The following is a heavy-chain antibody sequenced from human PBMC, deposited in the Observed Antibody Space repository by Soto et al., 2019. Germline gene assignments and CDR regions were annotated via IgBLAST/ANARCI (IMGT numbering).Heavy chain of an antibody. CDR2: INPNSGGT. Sequence: ASVKVSCKASGYTFTGYYMHWVRQAPGQGLEWMGWINPNSGGTNYAQKFQGWVTMTRDTSISTAYMELSRLRSDDTAVYYCAREGGIAARPGAFDIWGQGTMVTVSS. J-gene: IGHJ3*02. CDR1: GYTFTGYY. D-gene: IGHD6-6*01. CDR3: AREGGIAARPGAFDI. V-gene: IGHV1-2*04.